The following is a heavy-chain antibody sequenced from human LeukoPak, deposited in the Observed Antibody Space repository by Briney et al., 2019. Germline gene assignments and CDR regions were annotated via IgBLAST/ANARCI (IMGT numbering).Heavy chain of an antibody. CDR3: ARDESGAHSRLLWFGEYSSDAFDI. V-gene: IGHV3-21*01. D-gene: IGHD3-10*01. Sequence: GGSLRLSCAASGFTFSSYSMNWVRQAPGKGLERVSSISSSSSYIYYADSVKGRFTISRDNAKNSLYLQMNSLRAEDTAVYYCARDESGAHSRLLWFGEYSSDAFDIWGQGTMVTVSS. CDR2: ISSSSSYI. CDR1: GFTFSSYS. J-gene: IGHJ3*02.